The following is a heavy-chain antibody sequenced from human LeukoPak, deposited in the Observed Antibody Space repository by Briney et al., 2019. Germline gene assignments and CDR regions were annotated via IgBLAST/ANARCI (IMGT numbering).Heavy chain of an antibody. CDR1: GFTFSSYG. Sequence: PGGSLRLSCAASGFTFSSYGMSWVRQAPGKGLEWVSGMSGSAGSTSYADSVKGRFTISRDNSKNTLYLQMNSLRAEDTAVYYCAKAPVTTCRGAYCYPFDYWGQGTLVTVSS. CDR3: AKAPVTTCRGAYCYPFDY. CDR2: MSGSAGST. D-gene: IGHD2-21*01. V-gene: IGHV3-23*01. J-gene: IGHJ4*02.